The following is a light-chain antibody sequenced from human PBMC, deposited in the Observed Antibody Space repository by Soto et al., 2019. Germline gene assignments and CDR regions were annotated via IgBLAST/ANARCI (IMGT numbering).Light chain of an antibody. CDR2: GAS. Sequence: EIVMTQSPATLSVSPGERATLSCRASQSVSSNLVWYQQKPGQGPRLLIYGASTRATGIPARFSGSGSGTEFTLTISSLQSEDFAVYYCQQYNNWPGTFGQGTKVEIK. J-gene: IGKJ1*01. V-gene: IGKV3-15*01. CDR3: QQYNNWPGT. CDR1: QSVSSN.